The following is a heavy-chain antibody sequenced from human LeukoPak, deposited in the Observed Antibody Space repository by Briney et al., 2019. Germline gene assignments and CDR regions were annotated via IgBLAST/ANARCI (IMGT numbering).Heavy chain of an antibody. CDR3: ARTNPSSWYGDGYYYGMDV. J-gene: IGHJ6*02. V-gene: IGHV4-34*01. Sequence: SETLSLTCAVYGGSFCVYYCSWIPHPPRKRLEWIGETKHSGSTNYNPSLKSRVTISVDTSKNQFSLKLSSVTAADTAVYYCARTNPSSWYGDGYYYGMDVWGQGTTVTVSS. CDR2: TKHSGST. D-gene: IGHD6-13*01. CDR1: GGSFCVYY.